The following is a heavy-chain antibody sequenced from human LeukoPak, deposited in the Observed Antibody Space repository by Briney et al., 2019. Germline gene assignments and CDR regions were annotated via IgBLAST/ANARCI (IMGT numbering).Heavy chain of an antibody. Sequence: SETLSLTCAVYGGSFSGYYWSWIRQPPGKGLEWIGEINHSGSTNYNPSLKSRVTISVDTPKNQFSLKLSSVTAADTAVYYCARRDGYSRTYFDYWGQGTLVTVSS. CDR3: ARRDGYSRTYFDY. CDR2: INHSGST. V-gene: IGHV4-34*01. D-gene: IGHD5-24*01. J-gene: IGHJ4*02. CDR1: GGSFSGYY.